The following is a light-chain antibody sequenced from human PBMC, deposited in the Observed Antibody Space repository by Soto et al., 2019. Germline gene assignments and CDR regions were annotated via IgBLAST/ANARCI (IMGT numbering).Light chain of an antibody. CDR1: QSISNY. CDR2: AAS. CDR3: QQSYSTPLT. J-gene: IGKJ4*01. Sequence: DVQRTQSPSSLSPSVGDRATTACGASQSISNYLNWYQQKPGKAPKLLIYAASSLQSGVPSRFSGSGSGTDFTLTISSLQPEDFATYYCQQSYSTPLTFGGGTKVDIK. V-gene: IGKV1-39*01.